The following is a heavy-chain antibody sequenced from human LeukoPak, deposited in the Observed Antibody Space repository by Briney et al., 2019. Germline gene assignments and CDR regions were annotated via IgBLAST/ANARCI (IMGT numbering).Heavy chain of an antibody. Sequence: SETLSLTCNVSGYFISSGYYWGWIRQPPGKGLEWIGSMYHSGSTYTNPSLKSRVTISVDTSKNQIALKLRSVTAADTAVYYCAREGSWVNDASDIWGQGTMVTVSS. CDR3: AREGSWVNDASDI. CDR2: MYHSGST. CDR1: GYFISSGYY. V-gene: IGHV4-38-2*02. D-gene: IGHD2-15*01. J-gene: IGHJ3*02.